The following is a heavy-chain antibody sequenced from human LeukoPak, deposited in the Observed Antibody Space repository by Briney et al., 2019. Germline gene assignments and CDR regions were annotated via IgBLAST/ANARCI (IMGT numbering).Heavy chain of an antibody. CDR1: GYTFSGYY. CDR3: ATDNEQLMLFC. D-gene: IGHD6-13*01. V-gene: IGHV1-2*02. J-gene: IGHJ4*02. Sequence: PMASLKVSCKASGYTFSGYYMHWVRQAPGQGLEWMGWINPNRGATNYAQMFQGRVTMTRDTYISTAYMERSRLRSDDTAVYYCATDNEQLMLFCWRRGTLLTVCS. CDR2: INPNRGAT.